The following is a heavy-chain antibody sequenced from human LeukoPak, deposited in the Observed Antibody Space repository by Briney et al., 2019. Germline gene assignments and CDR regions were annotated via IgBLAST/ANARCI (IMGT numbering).Heavy chain of an antibody. V-gene: IGHV1-2*06. Sequence: APVKVSCKSSGYPFSGYYMHWVRQAPGQGLEWMGLINPNSGDTNYAQKFQGRVTMTSDTSISTAYMELSRLRSDDTAVYYCARGLWQQGVFGYWGQGTLVTVSS. J-gene: IGHJ4*02. CDR1: GYPFSGYY. D-gene: IGHD6-13*01. CDR3: ARGLWQQGVFGY. CDR2: INPNSGDT.